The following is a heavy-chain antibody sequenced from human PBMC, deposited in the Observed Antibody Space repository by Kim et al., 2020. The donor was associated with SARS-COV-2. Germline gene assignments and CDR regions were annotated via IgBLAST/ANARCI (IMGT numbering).Heavy chain of an antibody. V-gene: IGHV4-61*02. CDR1: GGSISSGSYY. Sequence: SETLSLTCTVSGGSISSGSYYWSWIRQPAGKGLEWIGRIYTSGSTNYNPSLKSRVTISVDTSKNQFSLKLSSVTAADTAVYYCARCSSGWENYYYYYGMDVWGQGTTVTVSS. J-gene: IGHJ6*02. D-gene: IGHD6-19*01. CDR3: ARCSSGWENYYYYYGMDV. CDR2: IYTSGST.